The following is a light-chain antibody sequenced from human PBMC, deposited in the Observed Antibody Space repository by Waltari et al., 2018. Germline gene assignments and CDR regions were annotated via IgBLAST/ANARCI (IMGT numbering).Light chain of an antibody. Sequence: EILLTQSPGTLSLSPGERATLSCRASPSVTRALAWYQQKPGQAPRLLIYNASNRATGIPDRFSGSGSGTDFSLTISRLEPEDFAVYYCQHYVRLPATFGQGTKVEIK. CDR2: NAS. V-gene: IGKV3-20*01. CDR3: QHYVRLPAT. J-gene: IGKJ1*01. CDR1: PSVTRAL.